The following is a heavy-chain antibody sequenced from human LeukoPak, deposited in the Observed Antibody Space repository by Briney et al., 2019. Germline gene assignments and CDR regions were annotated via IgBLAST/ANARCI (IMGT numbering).Heavy chain of an antibody. D-gene: IGHD6-19*01. CDR1: GYTFTSYG. V-gene: IGHV1-18*01. CDR3: ARRDPRMSGWAFDY. Sequence: ASVKVSCKASGYTFTSYGISWVRQAPGQGLEWMGWISAYNGNSNYAQKLQGRVTMTTDTSTSTAYMELRSLRSDDTAVYYCARRDPRMSGWAFDYWGQGTPVTVSS. CDR2: ISAYNGNS. J-gene: IGHJ4*02.